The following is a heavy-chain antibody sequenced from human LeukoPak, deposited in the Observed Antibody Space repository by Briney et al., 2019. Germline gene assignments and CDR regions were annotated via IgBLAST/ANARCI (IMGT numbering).Heavy chain of an antibody. CDR1: GFTFSSYA. V-gene: IGHV3-23*01. D-gene: IGHD6-13*01. Sequence: GGSLRLSCAASGFTFSSYAMSWVRQAPGKGLEWVSAISGSGGSTYYADSVKGRFTTSRDNSKNTLYLQMSSLRAEDTAVYYCAKCIAAAGNDWFDPWGQGTLVTVSS. CDR2: ISGSGGST. J-gene: IGHJ5*02. CDR3: AKCIAAAGNDWFDP.